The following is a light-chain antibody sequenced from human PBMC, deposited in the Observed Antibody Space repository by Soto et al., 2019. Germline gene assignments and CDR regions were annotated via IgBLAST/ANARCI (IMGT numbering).Light chain of an antibody. J-gene: IGLJ3*02. CDR3: AAWDDSLKAVL. Sequence: QAVVTQPPSASWTPGQRVTISCSGSSSNIGSNTVNWYQQLPGTAPKLLIFSNNQRPSGVPDRFSGSRSGTSASLAITGLQSGDEANYYCAAWDDSLKAVLFGGGTKVTVL. V-gene: IGLV1-44*01. CDR1: SSNIGSNT. CDR2: SNN.